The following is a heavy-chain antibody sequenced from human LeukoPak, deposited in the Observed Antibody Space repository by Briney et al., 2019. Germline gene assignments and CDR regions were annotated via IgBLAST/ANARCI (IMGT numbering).Heavy chain of an antibody. V-gene: IGHV5-51*01. D-gene: IGHD6-13*01. J-gene: IGHJ4*02. Sequence: AGESLMIPCKGSGYIFTNYWIGWVRQMPGKGLEWMGIIYPGDSDTRYSPSFHGQVTISADKSISTAYPQWSSLKASDTAIYYCAKTSTSSWLHFFDYWGQGTLVAVSS. CDR1: GYIFTNYW. CDR3: AKTSTSSWLHFFDY. CDR2: IYPGDSDT.